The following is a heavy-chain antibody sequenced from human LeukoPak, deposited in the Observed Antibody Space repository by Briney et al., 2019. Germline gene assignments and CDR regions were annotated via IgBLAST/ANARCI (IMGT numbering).Heavy chain of an antibody. Sequence: PSQTLSLTCAISGDSVSSNSAAWNWIRQSPSRGLEWLGRTYYRSKWYNDYAVSVKSRITINPDTSKNQFSLQLNSVTPEDTAVYYCATQQLSGYDWSGPFDYWGQGTLVTVSS. V-gene: IGHV6-1*01. CDR3: ATQQLSGYDWSGPFDY. CDR1: GDSVSSNSAA. CDR2: TYYRSKWYN. D-gene: IGHD5-12*01. J-gene: IGHJ4*02.